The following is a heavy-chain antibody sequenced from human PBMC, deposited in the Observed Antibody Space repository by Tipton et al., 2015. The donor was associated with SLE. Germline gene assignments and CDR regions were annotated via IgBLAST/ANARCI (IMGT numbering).Heavy chain of an antibody. CDR2: IYYSGST. D-gene: IGHD5-18*01. CDR3: ARDLGYNYGRAFDI. V-gene: IGHV4-59*01. J-gene: IGHJ3*02. Sequence: LRLSCTVSGGSISSYYWSWIRQPPGKGLEWIGYIYYSGSTNYNPSLKSRVTISVDTSKNQFSLKLSSVTAADTAVYYCARDLGYNYGRAFDIWGQGTMVTVSS. CDR1: GGSISSYY.